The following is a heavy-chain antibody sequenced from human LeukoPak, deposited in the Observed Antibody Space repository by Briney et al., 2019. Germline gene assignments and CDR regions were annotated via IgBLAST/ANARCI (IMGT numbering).Heavy chain of an antibody. V-gene: IGHV1-2*02. CDR2: INPNSGGT. D-gene: IGHD6-25*01. CDR1: GYTFTGYY. CDR3: ARVMVSSSGFDP. J-gene: IGHJ5*02. Sequence: EASVKVSCKASGYTFTGYYMHWVRQAPGQGLEWMGWINPNSGGTNYAQKFQGRVTMTRDTSISTAYMELSRLRSDDTAVYYCARVMVSSSGFDPWGQGTLVTVSS.